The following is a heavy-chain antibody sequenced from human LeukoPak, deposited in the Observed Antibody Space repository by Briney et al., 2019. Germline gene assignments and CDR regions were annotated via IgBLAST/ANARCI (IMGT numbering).Heavy chain of an antibody. CDR1: GYSIRSGDY. CDR3: ARNRSLTTTPGFDH. Sequence: SETLSLTCAVSGYSIRSGDYWRGIRQSPGKGLEWIGSIYHSGSTHYNPSLKSRVTISVDTSKNQFSLMLSSVTAADTAVYYCARNRSLTTTPGFDHWGQGTLVTVSS. V-gene: IGHV4-38-2*01. J-gene: IGHJ4*02. D-gene: IGHD4-11*01. CDR2: IYHSGST.